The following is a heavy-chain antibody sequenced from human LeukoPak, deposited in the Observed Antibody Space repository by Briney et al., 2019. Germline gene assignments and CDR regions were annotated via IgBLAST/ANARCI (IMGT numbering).Heavy chain of an antibody. CDR3: AREGSSGWYWSWFDP. Sequence: ASVNVSCKASGGTFSSYAISWVRQAPGQGLEWMGGIIPIFGTANYAQKFQGRVTITADESTSTAYMELSSLRSEDTAVYYCAREGSSGWYWSWFDPWGQGTLVTVSS. J-gene: IGHJ5*02. V-gene: IGHV1-69*01. CDR1: GGTFSSYA. D-gene: IGHD6-19*01. CDR2: IIPIFGTA.